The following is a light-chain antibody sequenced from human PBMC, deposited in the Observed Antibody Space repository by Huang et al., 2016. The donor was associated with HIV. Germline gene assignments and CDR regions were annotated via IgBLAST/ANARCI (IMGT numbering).Light chain of an antibody. CDR1: QSVSGN. CDR3: QQYNSWPTT. J-gene: IGKJ1*01. CDR2: GAS. V-gene: IGKV3-15*01. Sequence: EIMMTQSPATLSVSPGERATLSCTASQSVSGNLAWYQHTSGQAPRLRSHGASTRATGVPARFSASGAGTEFTLTVDSLQSEDFAVYYCQQYNSWPTTFGQGTRMEV.